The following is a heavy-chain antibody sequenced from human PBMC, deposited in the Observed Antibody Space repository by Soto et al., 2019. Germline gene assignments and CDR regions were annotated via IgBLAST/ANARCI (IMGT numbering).Heavy chain of an antibody. Sequence: LETLSLTCTVSGGSISSSSNHWGWIRQPPGKGLEWIGNIYYSENTYYNPSLKSRVTISVDTSKNQFSLRLTSVTAAETTVYYCATHPPYGPLDHWGQGTLVTVSS. CDR1: GGSISSSSNH. V-gene: IGHV4-39*01. D-gene: IGHD4-17*01. CDR3: ATHPPYGPLDH. CDR2: IYYSENT. J-gene: IGHJ4*02.